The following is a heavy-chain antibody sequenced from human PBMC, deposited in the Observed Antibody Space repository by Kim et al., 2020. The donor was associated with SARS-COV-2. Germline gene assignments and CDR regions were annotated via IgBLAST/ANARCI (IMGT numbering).Heavy chain of an antibody. CDR1: GFTFSDHY. CDR3: ARVTTVTGGYFDY. D-gene: IGHD4-17*01. CDR2: TRNKANSYTT. V-gene: IGHV3-72*01. J-gene: IGHJ4*02. Sequence: GGSLRLSCAASGFTFSDHYMDWVRQAPGKGLEWVGRTRNKANSYTTEYAASVKGRFTISRDDSKNSLYLQMNSLKTEDTAVYYCARVTTVTGGYFDYWGQGTLVTVSS.